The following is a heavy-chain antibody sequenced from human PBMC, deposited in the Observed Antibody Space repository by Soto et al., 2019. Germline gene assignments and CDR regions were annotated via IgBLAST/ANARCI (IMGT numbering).Heavy chain of an antibody. CDR3: SFSPDSSGYYYGY. J-gene: IGHJ4*02. Sequence: SVKVSCKASGGTFSSYAISWVRQAPGQGLEWMGGIIPIFGTANYAQKFQGRVTITADKSTSTAYMELSSLRSEDTAVYYCSFSPDSSGYYYGYWGQGTLVTVSS. V-gene: IGHV1-69*06. CDR2: IIPIFGTA. CDR1: GGTFSSYA. D-gene: IGHD3-22*01.